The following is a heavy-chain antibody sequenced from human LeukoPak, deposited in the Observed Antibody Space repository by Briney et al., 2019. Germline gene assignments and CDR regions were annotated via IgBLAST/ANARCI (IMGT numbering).Heavy chain of an antibody. CDR3: ARFLRGATNALEI. J-gene: IGHJ3*02. CDR1: GGSISGYY. CDR2: IFYSGTT. V-gene: IGHV4-59*01. D-gene: IGHD1-26*01. Sequence: SETLSLTCTVSGGSISGYYWGWTRQPPGKGLEYIGFIFYSGTTNYNPSLKSRVTISVDTSKNQFSLKLSSVTAADTAVYYCARFLRGATNALEIWGQGTMVTVSS.